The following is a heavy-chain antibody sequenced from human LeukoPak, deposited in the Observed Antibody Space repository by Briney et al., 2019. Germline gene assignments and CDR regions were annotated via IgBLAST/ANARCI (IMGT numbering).Heavy chain of an antibody. V-gene: IGHV3-74*01. J-gene: IGHJ4*02. D-gene: IGHD4-17*01. CDR2: INSDGSST. CDR3: ARSPYCDYSFDY. CDR1: GRTLGNEC. Sequence: SRTHTWAVAGRTLGNECRYWGRQAQGKGMVWVSRINSDGSSTSYADSVKGRFTISRDNAKNTLYLQMSSLRAEDTAVYYCARSPYCDYSFDYWGQGTLVTVPS.